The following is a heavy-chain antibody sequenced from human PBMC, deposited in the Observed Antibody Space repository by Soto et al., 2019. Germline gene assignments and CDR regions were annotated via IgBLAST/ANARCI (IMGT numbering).Heavy chain of an antibody. CDR3: TRVGGSVSGMDV. J-gene: IGHJ6*02. V-gene: IGHV3-74*01. D-gene: IGHD1-26*01. CDR1: GFTFSIYW. Sequence: EVQLVESGGGLVQPGGSLRLSCAASGFTFSIYWMHWVRQAPGKGPVWVSRIDNAGSSARYADSVKGRFTISRDNAKNTVNLQMNSLRAEDTDVYYGTRVGGSVSGMDVWGQGTTVTVSS. CDR2: IDNAGSSA.